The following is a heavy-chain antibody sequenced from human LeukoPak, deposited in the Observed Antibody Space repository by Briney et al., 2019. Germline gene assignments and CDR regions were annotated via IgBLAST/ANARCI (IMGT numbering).Heavy chain of an antibody. J-gene: IGHJ3*02. D-gene: IGHD4-17*01. Sequence: GGSLRLSCAASGFTFSSYWMSWVRLAPGKGLEWVANIKQDGSEKYYVDSVKGRFTISRDNAKNSLYLQMNSLRAEDTAVYYCARDRSTKVTYDAFDIRGQGTMVTVSS. CDR2: IKQDGSEK. V-gene: IGHV3-7*01. CDR1: GFTFSSYW. CDR3: ARDRSTKVTYDAFDI.